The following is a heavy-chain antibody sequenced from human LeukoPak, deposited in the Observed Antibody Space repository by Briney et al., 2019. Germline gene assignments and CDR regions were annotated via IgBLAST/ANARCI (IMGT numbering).Heavy chain of an antibody. CDR1: GFTFSSYG. CDR2: IWYDGSNK. Sequence: GGSLRLSCAASGFTFSSYGMHWVRQAPGKGLEWVAVIWYDGSNKYYADSVKGRFTISRDNSKNTLYLQMNSLRAEDTAVYYCARDGGYSSSWYALTAWYFDLWGRGTLVTVSS. V-gene: IGHV3-33*01. CDR3: ARDGGYSSSWYALTAWYFDL. D-gene: IGHD6-13*01. J-gene: IGHJ2*01.